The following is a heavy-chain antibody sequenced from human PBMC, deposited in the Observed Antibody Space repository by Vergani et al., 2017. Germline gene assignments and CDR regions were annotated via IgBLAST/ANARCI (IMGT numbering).Heavy chain of an antibody. J-gene: IGHJ4*02. CDR2: IWYDGSNK. V-gene: IGHV3-33*01. CDR1: GFTFSSYG. Sequence: QVQLVESGGGVVQPGRSLRLSCAASGFTFSSYGMHCVRQAPGKGLEWVAVIWYDGSNKYYADSVKGRFTISRDKSKNTLYLQMNSLGAEDTAVYYCARAGGDYDHYYMDDWGKGTLVTVSS. D-gene: IGHD4-17*01. CDR3: ARAGGDYDHYYMDD.